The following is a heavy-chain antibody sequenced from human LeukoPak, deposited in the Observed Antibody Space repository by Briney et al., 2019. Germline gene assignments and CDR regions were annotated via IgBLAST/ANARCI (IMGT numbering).Heavy chain of an antibody. J-gene: IGHJ6*02. CDR1: GFTFSSYA. CDR3: AKPPYSNSMYYYGMDV. D-gene: IGHD4-11*01. V-gene: IGHV3-23*01. CDR2: ISGSGGST. Sequence: PGGSLRLSCAASGFTFSSYAMSWVRQAPGKVLEWVSAISGSGGSTYYADSVKGRFTISRDNSKNTLYLQMNSLRAEDTAVYYCAKPPYSNSMYYYGMDVWGQGTTVTVSS.